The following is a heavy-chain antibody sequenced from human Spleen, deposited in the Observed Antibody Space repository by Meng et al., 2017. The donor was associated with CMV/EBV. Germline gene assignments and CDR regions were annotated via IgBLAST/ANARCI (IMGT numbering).Heavy chain of an antibody. CDR1: GFTFSGYS. CDR2: ISSTSSNT. D-gene: IGHD6-6*01. J-gene: IGHJ4*02. Sequence: GESLKISCVASGFTFSGYSMNWVRQTPGKGLEWVSSISSTSSNTYYSDSVKGRFTISRDNTKNSLYLQMNSLRDEDTAVYYCASSIAARPGFDYWGQGTLVTVSS. CDR3: ASSIAARPGFDY. V-gene: IGHV3-21*01.